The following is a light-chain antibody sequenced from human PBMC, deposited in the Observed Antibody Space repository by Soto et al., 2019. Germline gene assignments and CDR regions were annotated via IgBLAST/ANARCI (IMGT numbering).Light chain of an antibody. CDR3: QQYNSYTIT. J-gene: IGKJ5*01. V-gene: IGKV3-20*01. CDR1: QSLTNSF. Sequence: EIVLTQSPGTLSLSPGERATLSCRASQSLTNSFIAWYQQKPGQAPRLLIYDTSSRATGIPDRFSGSGSGTEFTLTISSLQPDDFATYYCQQYNSYTITFGQGTRLEI. CDR2: DTS.